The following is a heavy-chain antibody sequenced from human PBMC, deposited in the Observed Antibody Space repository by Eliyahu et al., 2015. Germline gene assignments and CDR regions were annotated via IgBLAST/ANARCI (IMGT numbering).Heavy chain of an antibody. CDR2: INPNNGGT. J-gene: IGHJ4*02. CDR1: GYXFIKYY. CDR3: VRVSEYTEYSPADY. D-gene: IGHD5-12*01. Sequence: QVQLVQSGAXXKKPGAXVKVSCKXSGYXFIKYYMYWVXRAPGQGLEWVGWINPNNGGTNYAQKFQGRVTMTRDTSISTAYMELSRLTSDDTAVYYCVRVSEYTEYSPADYWGQGTLVTVSS. V-gene: IGHV1-2*02.